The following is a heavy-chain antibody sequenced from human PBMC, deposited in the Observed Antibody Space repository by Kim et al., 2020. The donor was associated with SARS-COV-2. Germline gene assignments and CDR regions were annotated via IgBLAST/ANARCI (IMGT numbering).Heavy chain of an antibody. Sequence: TIFYADSVKGRFTISRDKAEKSLFLQMNGLRAEDTALYYCATVLSKDSNYWGQGTLVIVSS. D-gene: IGHD2-15*01. CDR3: ATVLSKDSNY. J-gene: IGHJ4*02. CDR2: TI. V-gene: IGHV3-11*04.